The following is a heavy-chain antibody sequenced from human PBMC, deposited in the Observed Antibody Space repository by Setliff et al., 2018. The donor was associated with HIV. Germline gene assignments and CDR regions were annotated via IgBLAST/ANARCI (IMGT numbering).Heavy chain of an antibody. J-gene: IGHJ4*02. CDR3: AKEGDSSGWYLDY. V-gene: IGHV3-43D*04. CDR2: ISWDGAST. D-gene: IGHD6-19*01. CDR1: GFTFDNYA. Sequence: GGSLRLSCAASGFTFDNYAMVWVRQAPGKGPEWVSLISWDGASTFYADSVEGRFTVSRDSYRNSLYLQMNSLRAEDTAMYYCAKEGDSSGWYLDYWGQGTLVTVSS.